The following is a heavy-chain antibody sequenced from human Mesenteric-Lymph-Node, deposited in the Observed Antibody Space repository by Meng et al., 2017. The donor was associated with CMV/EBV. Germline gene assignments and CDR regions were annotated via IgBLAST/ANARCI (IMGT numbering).Heavy chain of an antibody. D-gene: IGHD3-9*01. Sequence: GGSLRLSCAASGFAFSAYWMHWARQAPGKGLVWVSRINHDGSNTIYADSVKGRFTISRDNAKNTLYLQMNSLRAEDTAVYYCARGGRYFDWLLYFDYWGQGTLVTVSS. CDR3: ARGGRYFDWLLYFDY. J-gene: IGHJ4*02. V-gene: IGHV3-74*01. CDR1: GFAFSAYW. CDR2: INHDGSNT.